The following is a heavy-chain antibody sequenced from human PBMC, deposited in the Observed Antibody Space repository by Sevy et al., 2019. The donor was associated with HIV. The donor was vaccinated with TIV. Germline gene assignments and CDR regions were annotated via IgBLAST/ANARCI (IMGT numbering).Heavy chain of an antibody. D-gene: IGHD3-10*01. Sequence: GGSLRLSCTASGFTFSSYAMHWVRQAPGKGLEWVAVISYDGSNKYYADSVKGRFTISRDNSKNTLYLQMNSLRAEDTAVYYCARDLNYYGSAWGQGTLVTVSS. V-gene: IGHV3-30*04. CDR3: ARDLNYYGSA. CDR1: GFTFSSYA. J-gene: IGHJ5*02. CDR2: ISYDGSNK.